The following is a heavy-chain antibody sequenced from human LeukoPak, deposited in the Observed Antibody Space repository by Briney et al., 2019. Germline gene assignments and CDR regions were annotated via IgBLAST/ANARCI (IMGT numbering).Heavy chain of an antibody. CDR3: ANWFDP. Sequence: SETLSLTCAVYGGSFSGYYWSWIRQPPGKGLEWIGEINHSGSTNYNPSLKSRVTISVDTSKNQFSLKLSSVTAADTAVYYRANWFDPWGQGTLVTVSS. CDR2: INHSGST. J-gene: IGHJ5*02. CDR1: GGSFSGYY. V-gene: IGHV4-34*01.